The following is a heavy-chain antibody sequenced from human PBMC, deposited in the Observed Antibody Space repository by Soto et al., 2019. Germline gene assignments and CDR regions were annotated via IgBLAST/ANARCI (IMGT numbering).Heavy chain of an antibody. V-gene: IGHV1-18*01. J-gene: IGHJ6*02. D-gene: IGHD3-22*01. CDR3: VKDRDSNSWPSRDV. CDR1: GYTFTRNG. CDR2: ISPNSGNI. Sequence: QVHLVQSGAEVKKPGASVNVSCKTSGYTFTRNGISWVRQAPGQGLEWMGWISPNSGNIKYAQKLQGRVIMTTDTSTRTAYMELRSLRSDDTAVYYCVKDRDSNSWPSRDVWGPWTTVTVSS.